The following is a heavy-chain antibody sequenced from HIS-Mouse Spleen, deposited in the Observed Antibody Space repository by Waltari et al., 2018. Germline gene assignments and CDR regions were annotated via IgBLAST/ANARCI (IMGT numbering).Heavy chain of an antibody. D-gene: IGHD4-4*01. V-gene: IGHV1-8*01. CDR3: ARGHDYSNYFDY. CDR2: MNPNSGNT. J-gene: IGHJ4*02. Sequence: QVQLVQSGAEVKKPGASVKGSCKAYGYTFTSYDNNWVRQATGQGLDRMGWMNPNSGNTGYAQKFQGRVTMTRNTSISTAYMELSSLRSEDTAVYYCARGHDYSNYFDYWGQGTLVTVSS. CDR1: GYTFTSYD.